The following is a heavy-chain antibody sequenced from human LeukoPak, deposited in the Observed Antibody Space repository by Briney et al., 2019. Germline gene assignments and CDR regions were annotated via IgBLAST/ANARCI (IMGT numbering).Heavy chain of an antibody. CDR3: AKDKTYYYDSSGYLEY. CDR1: GFTFSSYG. J-gene: IGHJ4*02. CDR2: ISYGGSNK. D-gene: IGHD3-22*01. Sequence: AGGSLRLSCAASGFTFSSYGMHWVRQAPGKGLEWVAVISYGGSNKYYADSVKGRFTISRDNSKNTLYLQMNSLRAEDTAVYYCAKDKTYYYDSSGYLEYWGQGTLVTVSS. V-gene: IGHV3-30*18.